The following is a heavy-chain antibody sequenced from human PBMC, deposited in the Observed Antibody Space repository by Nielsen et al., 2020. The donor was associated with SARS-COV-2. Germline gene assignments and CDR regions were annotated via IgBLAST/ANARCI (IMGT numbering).Heavy chain of an antibody. Sequence: GESLKISCAASGFTFSNYGMNWVRQAPGKGLEWISYITSSSTTIYYADSVKGRFTISRDNAKNSLYLQMNSLRVDDTAVYYCAKTWGFDFWGQGTLATVSS. CDR2: ITSSSTTI. J-gene: IGHJ4*02. CDR3: AKTWGFDF. D-gene: IGHD7-27*01. CDR1: GFTFSNYG. V-gene: IGHV3-48*01.